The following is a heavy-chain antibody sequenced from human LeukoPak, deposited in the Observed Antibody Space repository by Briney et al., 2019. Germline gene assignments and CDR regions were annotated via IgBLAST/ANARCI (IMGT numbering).Heavy chain of an antibody. Sequence: GGSLRLSCAASGFTFSSYGMSWVRQAPGKGLEWVSAISGSGGSTYYADSVKGRFTISRDNSKNTLYLQMNSLRAEDTAVYYCAKDRPYGDYVSHPFDYWGQGTLVTVSS. CDR3: AKDRPYGDYVSHPFDY. V-gene: IGHV3-23*01. J-gene: IGHJ4*02. CDR1: GFTFSSYG. D-gene: IGHD4-17*01. CDR2: ISGSGGST.